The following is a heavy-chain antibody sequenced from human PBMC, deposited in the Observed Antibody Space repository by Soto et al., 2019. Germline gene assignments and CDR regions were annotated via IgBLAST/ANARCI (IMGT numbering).Heavy chain of an antibody. J-gene: IGHJ6*02. CDR1: AYTFNTYG. Sequence: QVQLVQSGPEVKKPGASVKVSCKASAYTFNTYGISWVRRAPGQGLEWMGWISGHNGQTNYAQKFRGRVIITTDTSTRTAYMELRSLRSDDTAIYYCARDGRKQLWVEGRNAMDVWGQGTTVTVSS. V-gene: IGHV1-18*01. CDR2: ISGHNGQT. CDR3: ARDGRKQLWVEGRNAMDV. D-gene: IGHD5-18*01.